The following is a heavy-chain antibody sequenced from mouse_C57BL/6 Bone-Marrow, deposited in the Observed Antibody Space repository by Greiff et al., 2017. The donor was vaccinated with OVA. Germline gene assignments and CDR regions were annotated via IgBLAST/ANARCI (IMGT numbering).Heavy chain of an antibody. CDR2: ISSGSSTI. CDR3: ARSYYGSLWDLRNFDY. CDR1: GFTFSDYG. Sequence: EVKLVESGGGLVKPGGSLKLSCAASGFTFSDYGMHWVRQAPEKGLEWVAYISSGSSTIYYADTVKGRFTISRDNAKNTLFLQMTSLRSEDTAMYYCARSYYGSLWDLRNFDYWGQGTTLTVSS. V-gene: IGHV5-17*01. J-gene: IGHJ2*01. D-gene: IGHD1-1*01.